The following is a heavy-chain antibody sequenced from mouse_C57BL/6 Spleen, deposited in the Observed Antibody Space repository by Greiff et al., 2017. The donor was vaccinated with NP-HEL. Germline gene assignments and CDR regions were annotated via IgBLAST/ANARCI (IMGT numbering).Heavy chain of an antibody. CDR2: ISSGSSTI. J-gene: IGHJ4*01. CDR3: ARGEGVWLRRRTYAMDY. D-gene: IGHD2-2*01. Sequence: EVKRMESGGGLVKPGGSLKLFCAASGFTFSDYGMHWVRQAPAKGLEWVAYISSGSSTIYYADTVKGRFTISRDNAKNTLFLQMTSLRSEDTAMYYCARGEGVWLRRRTYAMDYWGQGTSVTVSS. V-gene: IGHV5-17*01. CDR1: GFTFSDYG.